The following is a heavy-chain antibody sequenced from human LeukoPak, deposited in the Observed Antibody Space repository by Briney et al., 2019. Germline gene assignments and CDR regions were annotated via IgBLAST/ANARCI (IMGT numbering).Heavy chain of an antibody. CDR1: GFTFSSYG. V-gene: IGHV3-33*01. Sequence: GGSLRLSCAASGFTFSSYGMHWVRQAPGKGLEWVAVIWYDRSNKYYADSVKGRFTISRDNSKNSLYLQMNSLRAEDTAVYYCAREKITKDIVVVPAAMGATDYWGQGTLVTVSS. J-gene: IGHJ4*02. CDR3: AREKITKDIVVVPAAMGATDY. CDR2: IWYDRSNK. D-gene: IGHD2-2*01.